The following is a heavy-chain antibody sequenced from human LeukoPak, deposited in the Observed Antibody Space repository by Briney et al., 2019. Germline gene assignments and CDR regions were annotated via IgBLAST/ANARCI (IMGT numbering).Heavy chain of an antibody. Sequence: GGSLRLSCAASGFSFRSYGMHWVRQAPGKGLEWVAIVSYDGSNRYYADSAKGRVTISRDNSKSTMYLQMDSLRAEDTAVYYCAKGRTQSGYDLDYWGQGTLVTVSS. J-gene: IGHJ4*02. V-gene: IGHV3-30*18. CDR3: AKGRTQSGYDLDY. CDR2: VSYDGSNR. D-gene: IGHD5-12*01. CDR1: GFSFRSYG.